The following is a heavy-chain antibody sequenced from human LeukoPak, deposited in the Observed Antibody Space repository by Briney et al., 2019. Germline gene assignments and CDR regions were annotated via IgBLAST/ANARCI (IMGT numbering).Heavy chain of an antibody. V-gene: IGHV3-23*01. CDR1: GFTFSSYA. CDR3: AREGPTMGSSSHYGMDV. J-gene: IGHJ6*02. CDR2: ISGSGGST. Sequence: PGGSLRLSCAASGFTFSSYAMSWVRQAPGKGLEWVSAISGSGGSTYYADSVKGRFTISRDNSKNTLYLQMNSLRAEDTAVYYCAREGPTMGSSSHYGMDVWGQGTTVTVSS. D-gene: IGHD6-6*01.